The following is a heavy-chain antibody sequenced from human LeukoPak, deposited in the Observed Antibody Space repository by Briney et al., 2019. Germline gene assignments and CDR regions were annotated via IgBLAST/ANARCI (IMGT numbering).Heavy chain of an antibody. CDR2: IISSSSYI. CDR1: GFTFSSYS. CDR3: ARNDIVVVPAAQGEPFDI. V-gene: IGHV3-21*01. Sequence: GGSLRLSCAASGFTFSSYSMNWVRQAPGKGLEWVSFIISSSSYIYYADSVKGRFTISRDNAKNSLYLQMNSLRAEDTAVYYCARNDIVVVPAAQGEPFDIWGQGTMVTVSS. J-gene: IGHJ3*02. D-gene: IGHD2-2*01.